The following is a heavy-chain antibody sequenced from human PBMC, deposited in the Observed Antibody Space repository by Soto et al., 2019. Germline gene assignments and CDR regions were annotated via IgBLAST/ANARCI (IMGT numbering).Heavy chain of an antibody. CDR2: ITYDGSNK. CDR1: GFTFSSYG. J-gene: IGHJ4*02. Sequence: QVQLVESGGGVVQPGRSLRLSCAASGFTFSSYGMHWVRQAPGKGLEWVAVITYDGSNKYYADSVKGRFTISRDNSKNVLFLEKNSRGAEDTAVYCCTNLDDSGGYYPGYWGQGTLVTVSS. D-gene: IGHD3-22*01. CDR3: TNLDDSGGYYPGY. V-gene: IGHV3-30*18.